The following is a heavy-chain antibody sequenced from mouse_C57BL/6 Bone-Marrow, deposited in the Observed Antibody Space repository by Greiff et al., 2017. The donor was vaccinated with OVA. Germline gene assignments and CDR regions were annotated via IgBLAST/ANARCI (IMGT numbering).Heavy chain of an antibody. CDR1: GFTFSSYG. Sequence: EVHLVESGGDLVKPGGSLKLSCAASGFTFSSYGMSWVRQTPDKRLEWVATISSGGSYTYYPDSVKGRFTISRDNAKNTLYLQMSSLKSEDTAMYYCARQAGSVDYWGQGTTLTVSS. D-gene: IGHD1-1*01. J-gene: IGHJ2*01. CDR2: ISSGGSYT. V-gene: IGHV5-6*01. CDR3: ARQAGSVDY.